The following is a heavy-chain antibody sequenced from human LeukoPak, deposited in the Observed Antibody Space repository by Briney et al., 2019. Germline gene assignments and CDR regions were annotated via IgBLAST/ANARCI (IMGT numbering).Heavy chain of an antibody. CDR3: ARSNGSWYSYYFDY. D-gene: IGHD6-13*01. V-gene: IGHV3-23*01. CDR2: ISGSGGST. J-gene: IGHJ4*02. Sequence: GGSLRLSCAASGFTFSSYAMSWVRQAPGKGLEWVSAISGSGGSTYYADSVKGRFTISRDNSKNTLYLQMNSLRAEDTAVYYCARSNGSWYSYYFDYWGQGTLVTVSS. CDR1: GFTFSSYA.